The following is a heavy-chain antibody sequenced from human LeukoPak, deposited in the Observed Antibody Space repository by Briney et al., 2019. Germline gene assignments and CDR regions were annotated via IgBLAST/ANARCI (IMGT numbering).Heavy chain of an antibody. Sequence: PGGCLRLSCAASGFTFSTYAMGWVRQAPGKGLEWIGYMYYSGSTNYNPSLKSRVTMSVDTSKNQFSLKLNSVTAADTAVYYCARRVTSNCFDPWGQGTLVTVSS. CDR2: MYYSGST. J-gene: IGHJ5*02. CDR3: ARRVTSNCFDP. D-gene: IGHD2-21*02. V-gene: IGHV4-59*08. CDR1: GFTFSTYA.